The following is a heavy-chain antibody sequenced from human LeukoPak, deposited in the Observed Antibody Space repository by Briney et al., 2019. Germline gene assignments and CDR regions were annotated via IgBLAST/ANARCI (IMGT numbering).Heavy chain of an antibody. V-gene: IGHV1-8*03. CDR2: MNPNSGNT. CDR1: GYTFTSYD. CDR3: ATRRTEYYYDSSGYRVYYYYMDV. Sequence: GASVKVSCKASGYTFTSYDINWVRQATGQGLEWMGWMNPNSGNTGYAQKFQGRVTITRNTSISTAYMELSSLRSEDTAVYYCATRRTEYYYDSSGYRVYYYYMDVWGKGTTVTVSS. J-gene: IGHJ6*03. D-gene: IGHD3-22*01.